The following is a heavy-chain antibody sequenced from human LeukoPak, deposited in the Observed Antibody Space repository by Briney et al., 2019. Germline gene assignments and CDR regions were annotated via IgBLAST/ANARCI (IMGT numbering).Heavy chain of an antibody. CDR3: ASEPIANGTTVTGFDY. CDR2: IIPILGIA. V-gene: IGHV1-69*04. CDR1: GGTFSSYA. D-gene: IGHD4-17*01. Sequence: GASVKVSCKASGGTFSSYAISWVRQAPGQGLEWMGRIIPILGIANYAQKFQGRVTITADKSTSTANMELSSLRSEDTAVYYCASEPIANGTTVTGFDYWGQGTLVTVSS. J-gene: IGHJ4*02.